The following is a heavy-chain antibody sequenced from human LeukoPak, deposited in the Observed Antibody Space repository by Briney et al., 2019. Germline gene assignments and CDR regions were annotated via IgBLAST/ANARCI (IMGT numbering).Heavy chain of an antibody. CDR1: GFTVRSSY. V-gene: IGHV3-23*01. CDR3: AKAYSSHRSDAFDI. Sequence: GGSLRLSCAASGFTVRSSYMSWVRQAPGKGLEWVSAISGSGGSTYYADSVKGRFTISRDNSKNTLYLQMNSLRAEDTAVYYCAKAYSSHRSDAFDIWGQGTMVTVSS. J-gene: IGHJ3*02. CDR2: ISGSGGST. D-gene: IGHD6-13*01.